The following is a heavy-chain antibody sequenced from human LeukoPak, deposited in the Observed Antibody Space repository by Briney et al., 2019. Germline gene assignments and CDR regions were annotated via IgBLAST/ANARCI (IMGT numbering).Heavy chain of an antibody. V-gene: IGHV3-9*01. Sequence: SLRLSCAASGFTFDDYAMHWVRQAPGKGLEWVSGISWNSGSIGYADSVKGRFTISRDNSKNTLYLQMNSLRAEDTAVYYCAKDSSSGWRYDAFDIWGQGTMVTVSS. CDR1: GFTFDDYA. D-gene: IGHD6-19*01. CDR2: ISWNSGSI. J-gene: IGHJ3*02. CDR3: AKDSSSGWRYDAFDI.